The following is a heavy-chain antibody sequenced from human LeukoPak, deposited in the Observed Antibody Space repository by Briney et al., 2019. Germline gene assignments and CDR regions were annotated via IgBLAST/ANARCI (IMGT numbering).Heavy chain of an antibody. J-gene: IGHJ4*02. D-gene: IGHD6-19*01. CDR3: ARGIAVAGTGYFDY. V-gene: IGHV1-69*05. Sequence: SVKVSCKASGGTFSSYAISWVRQAPGQGLKWMGGIIPIFGTANYAQKFQGRVTITTDESTSTAYMELSSLRSEDTAVYYCARGIAVAGTGYFDYWGQGTLVTVSS. CDR1: GGTFSSYA. CDR2: IIPIFGTA.